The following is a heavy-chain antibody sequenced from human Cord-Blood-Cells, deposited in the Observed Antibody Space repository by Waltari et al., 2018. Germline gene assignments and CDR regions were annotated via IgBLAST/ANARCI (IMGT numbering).Heavy chain of an antibody. J-gene: IGHJ4*02. CDR1: GGSISSHY. Sequence: QVQLQESGPGLVKPSETLSLTCTVSGGSISSHYWRWIRQPPGKGLEWIGYIYYSGSTNYNPSLKSRVTISVDTSKNQFSLKLNSVAAADTAVYYCAREGAADSLDYWGQGTLVTVSS. V-gene: IGHV4-59*11. CDR2: IYYSGST. CDR3: AREGAADSLDY. D-gene: IGHD6-13*01.